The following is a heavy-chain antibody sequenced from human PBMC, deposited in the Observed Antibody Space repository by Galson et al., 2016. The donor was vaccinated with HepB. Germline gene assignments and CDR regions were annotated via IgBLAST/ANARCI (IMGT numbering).Heavy chain of an antibody. V-gene: IGHV3-30*04. CDR2: ISYDGSYK. D-gene: IGHD2-21*02. Sequence: SLRLSCAASGFTFSCQAMHWVRQAPGKGLEWVAFISYDGSYKYYADSVKGRFTISRDNSKNTLYLQMNSLRTEDTALYYCAKDIHAVTASGYYFDYWGQGTLVTVSS. J-gene: IGHJ4*02. CDR1: GFTFSCQA. CDR3: AKDIHAVTASGYYFDY.